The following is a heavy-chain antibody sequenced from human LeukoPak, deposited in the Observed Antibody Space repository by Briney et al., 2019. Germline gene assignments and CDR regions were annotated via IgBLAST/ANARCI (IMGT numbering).Heavy chain of an antibody. D-gene: IGHD6-13*01. J-gene: IGHJ6*03. CDR1: GGTFSSYA. CDR2: IIPIFGTA. Sequence: ASVKVSCKASGGTFSSYAISWVRQAPGQGLEWMGGIIPIFGTANYAQKFQGRVTITTDESTSTAYMELSSLRSEDTAVYYCARDWQQQIDYYMDVWGKGTTVTVSS. V-gene: IGHV1-69*05. CDR3: ARDWQQQIDYYMDV.